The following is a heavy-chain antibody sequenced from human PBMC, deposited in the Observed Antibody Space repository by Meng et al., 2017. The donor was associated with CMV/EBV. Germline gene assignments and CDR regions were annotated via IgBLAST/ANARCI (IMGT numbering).Heavy chain of an antibody. J-gene: IGHJ4*02. V-gene: IGHV3-21*01. CDR2: ISSSSSYI. D-gene: IGHD2-2*01. CDR1: FSGYS. CDR3: ARDLKPDIVVVPAAYYFDY. Sequence: FSGYSMNWVRQAPGKGLEWVSSISSSSSYIYYADSVKGRFTISRDNAKNPLYLQMNSLRAEDTAVYYCARDLKPDIVVVPAAYYFDYWGQGTLVTVSS.